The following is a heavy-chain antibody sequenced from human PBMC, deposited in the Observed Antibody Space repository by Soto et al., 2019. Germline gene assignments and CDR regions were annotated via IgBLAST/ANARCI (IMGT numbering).Heavy chain of an antibody. V-gene: IGHV4-59*01. CDR2: IYYSGST. D-gene: IGHD3-22*01. CDR3: ARGGYYDSSGYPSQNFDY. J-gene: IGHJ4*02. Sequence: SETLSLTCTVSGGSISSYYWSWIRQPPGKGLEWIGYIYYSGSTNYNPSLKSRVTISVDTSKNQFSLKLSSVTAADTAVYYCARGGYYDSSGYPSQNFDYWGQGTLVTVSS. CDR1: GGSISSYY.